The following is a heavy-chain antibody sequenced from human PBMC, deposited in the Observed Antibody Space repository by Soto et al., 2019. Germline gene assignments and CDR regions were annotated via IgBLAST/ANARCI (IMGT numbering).Heavy chain of an antibody. Sequence: QVQLVQSGAEVKKPGASVKVSCKASGYTFTSYGISWVRQAPGQGLEWMGWITAHNGNTKYAQKLQGRVTMTTDTSMSTAYMELRSLRSADTAVYYCARALSYILSDYWGQGTLVTVSS. V-gene: IGHV1-18*01. D-gene: IGHD3-9*01. CDR2: ITAHNGNT. CDR3: ARALSYILSDY. J-gene: IGHJ4*02. CDR1: GYTFTSYG.